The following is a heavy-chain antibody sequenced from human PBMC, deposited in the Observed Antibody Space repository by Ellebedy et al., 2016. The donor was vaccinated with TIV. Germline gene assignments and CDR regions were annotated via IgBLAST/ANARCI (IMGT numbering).Heavy chain of an antibody. Sequence: PGGSLRLSCVASGFALSKYWVHWVRQAPGKGLVWVSRIDTDATTVTYADSVRGRFPIPRDNDKNKVFLQMDSLTDDDTAVYYCARGSSGATTYWGQGTLVTVSS. CDR1: GFALSKYW. CDR2: IDTDATTV. V-gene: IGHV3-74*03. D-gene: IGHD3-22*01. CDR3: ARGSSGATTY. J-gene: IGHJ4*02.